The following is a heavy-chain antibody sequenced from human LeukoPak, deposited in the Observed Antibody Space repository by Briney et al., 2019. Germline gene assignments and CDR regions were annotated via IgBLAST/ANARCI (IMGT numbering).Heavy chain of an antibody. J-gene: IGHJ4*02. CDR1: GFTFSIYS. V-gene: IGHV3-21*01. CDR2: ISSSSSYI. D-gene: IGHD6-19*01. Sequence: GGSLRLSCAAPGFTFSIYSMNWVRQAPGKGLEWVSSISSSSSYIYYADSVKGRFTISRDNAKNSLYLQMNSLRAEDTAVYYCARERRHSSGSDYWGQGTLVTVSS. CDR3: ARERRHSSGSDY.